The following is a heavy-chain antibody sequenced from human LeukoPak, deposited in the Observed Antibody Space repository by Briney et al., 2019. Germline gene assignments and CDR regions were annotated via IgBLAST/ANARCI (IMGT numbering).Heavy chain of an antibody. CDR3: AKYTAKAPRRDLDY. J-gene: IGHJ4*02. D-gene: IGHD2-2*02. CDR1: GFTFSNYA. V-gene: IGHV3-23*01. Sequence: GGSLRLSCAASGFTFSNYAMSWVRQAPGKGLEWVSAISGNGDITYYTDSVKGRFTISRDNSKNTLYLQMNSLRAEDTAVYYCAKYTAKAPRRDLDYWGQGTLVTVSS. CDR2: ISGNGDIT.